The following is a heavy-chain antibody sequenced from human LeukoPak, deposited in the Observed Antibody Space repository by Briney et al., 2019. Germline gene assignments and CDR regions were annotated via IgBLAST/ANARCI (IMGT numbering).Heavy chain of an antibody. CDR1: GYTFINYY. CDR3: ARVGYSSSWDEAEYFDY. CDR2: INPSGGST. V-gene: IGHV1-46*01. Sequence: ASVKVSCKASGYTFINYYIQWLRQAPGQGLEWMGIINPSGGSTDYAQRFQGRVTMTRDTSTSTVYMELSSLRSDDTAVYYCARVGYSSSWDEAEYFDYWGQGTLVTVSS. D-gene: IGHD6-13*01. J-gene: IGHJ4*02.